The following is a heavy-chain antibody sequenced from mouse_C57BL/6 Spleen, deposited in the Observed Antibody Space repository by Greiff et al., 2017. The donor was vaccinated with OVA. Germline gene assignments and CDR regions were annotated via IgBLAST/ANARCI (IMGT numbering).Heavy chain of an antibody. CDR1: GYAFSSSW. J-gene: IGHJ4*01. V-gene: IGHV1-82*01. CDR2: IYPGDGDT. CDR3: ARYDYDDAMDY. D-gene: IGHD2-4*01. Sequence: VQLKESGPELVKPGASVKISCKASGYAFSSSWMNWVKQRPGKGLEWIGRIYPGDGDTNYNGKFKGKATLTADKSSSTAYMQLSSLTSEDSAVYFCARYDYDDAMDYWGQGTSVTVSS.